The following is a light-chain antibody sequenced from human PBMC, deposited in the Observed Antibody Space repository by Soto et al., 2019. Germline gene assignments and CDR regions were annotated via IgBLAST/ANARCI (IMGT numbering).Light chain of an antibody. CDR1: QSISSF. CDR2: GAS. J-gene: IGKJ1*01. V-gene: IGKV1-39*01. Sequence: DIQMTQSPSSLSASVVDRVTLTCRASQSISSFLNWYQQKPGKAPKVLIYGASSLQTGVPSRFSGSGSGTDFTLTISSLQPEDSATYYWQQSHSAWTFGKGTKVEI. CDR3: QQSHSAWT.